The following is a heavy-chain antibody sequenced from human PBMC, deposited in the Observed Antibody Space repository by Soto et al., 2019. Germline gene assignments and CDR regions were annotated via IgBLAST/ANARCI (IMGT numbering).Heavy chain of an antibody. CDR2: IYYSGST. CDR3: ARQQRYYYYMDV. CDR1: GGSISSSSYY. J-gene: IGHJ6*03. Sequence: TSETLSLTCTVSGGSISSSSYYWGWIRQPPGKGLEWIGSIYYSGSTHYNPSLKSRVTISVDTSKNQFSLKLSSVTAADTAVYYCARQQRYYYYMDVWGKGTTVTVSS. D-gene: IGHD6-25*01. V-gene: IGHV4-39*01.